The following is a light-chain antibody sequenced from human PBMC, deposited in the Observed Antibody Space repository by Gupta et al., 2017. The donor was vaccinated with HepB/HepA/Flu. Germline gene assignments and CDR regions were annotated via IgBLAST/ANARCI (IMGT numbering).Light chain of an antibody. J-gene: IGKJ2*01. V-gene: IGKV3-20*01. Sequence: VLTQSPGTLSLSPGERATLSCRASQSVSSSYLAWYQQKPGQAPRLVIYGASSRATGIPDRFSGSGSGTDFTLTISRLEPEDFAVYYCQQYGSSLRYIFGQGTKLEIK. CDR1: QSVSSSY. CDR3: QQYGSSLRYI. CDR2: GAS.